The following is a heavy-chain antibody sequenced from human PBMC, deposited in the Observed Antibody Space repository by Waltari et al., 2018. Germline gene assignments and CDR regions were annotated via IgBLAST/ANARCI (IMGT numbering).Heavy chain of an antibody. D-gene: IGHD3-16*01. J-gene: IGHJ5*02. CDR1: GGSFSGYY. Sequence: QVQLQQWGAGLLKPSETLSLTCAVYGGSFSGYYWSWIRQPPGKATEWIGEINHSGSTNYNPSLKSRVTISVDTSKNQFSLKLSSVTAADTAVYYCARHADYDYVWGSSYNWFDPWGQGTLVTVSS. CDR2: INHSGST. V-gene: IGHV4-34*01. CDR3: ARHADYDYVWGSSYNWFDP.